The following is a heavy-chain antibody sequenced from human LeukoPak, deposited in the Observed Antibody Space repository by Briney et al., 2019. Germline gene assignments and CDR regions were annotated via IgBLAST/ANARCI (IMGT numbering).Heavy chain of an antibody. CDR3: EARVIAGKDDYYFDY. CDR2: IYYSGST. J-gene: IGHJ4*02. CDR1: GGSISSSSYY. Sequence: SETLSLTCTVSGGSISSSSYYWGWIRQPPGKGLEWIGSIYYSGSTYYKPSLKSRVTISVDRSKNQFSLKLSSVTAADTAVYYCEARVIAGKDDYYFDYWGQGTLVTVSS. V-gene: IGHV4-39*01. D-gene: IGHD6-13*01.